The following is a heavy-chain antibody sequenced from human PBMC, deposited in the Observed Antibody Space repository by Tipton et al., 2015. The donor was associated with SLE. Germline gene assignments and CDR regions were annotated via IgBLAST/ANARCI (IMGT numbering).Heavy chain of an antibody. D-gene: IGHD4-17*01. CDR3: AREDYGDDFDL. Sequence: LRLSCAVSGGSISSYYWSWIRQPPGKGLEWIGYIYTSGSTNYNPPLKSRVTMSVDTSKNQFSLKLSSVTAADTAVYYCAREDYGDDFDLWGQGTTVTVSS. V-gene: IGHV4-4*08. CDR2: IYTSGST. CDR1: GGSISSYY. J-gene: IGHJ6*02.